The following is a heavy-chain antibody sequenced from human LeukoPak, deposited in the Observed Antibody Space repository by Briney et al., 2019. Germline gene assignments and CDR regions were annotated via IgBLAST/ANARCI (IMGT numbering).Heavy chain of an antibody. CDR3: ARLNGGGLTVRGEYSYHYMDV. Sequence: PGGSLRLSCAASGFTFSSYWMSWVRQAPGKGLEWVANIKQDGSEKYYVDSVKGRFTISRDNAKNSLYLQMNSLRAEDTAVYYCARLNGGGLTVRGEYSYHYMDVWGKGTTVTISS. J-gene: IGHJ6*03. CDR1: GFTFSSYW. D-gene: IGHD3-10*01. CDR2: IKQDGSEK. V-gene: IGHV3-7*01.